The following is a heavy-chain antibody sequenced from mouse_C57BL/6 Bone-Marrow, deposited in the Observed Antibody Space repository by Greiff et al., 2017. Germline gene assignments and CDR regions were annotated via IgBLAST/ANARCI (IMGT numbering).Heavy chain of an antibody. CDR2: INPYNGGT. CDR3: ARRGVLDY. Sequence: VQLQQSGPVLVKPGASVKMSCKASGYTFTDYYMNWVKQSHGKSLEWIGVINPYNGGTSYNQKFKGKDTLTVDKSSSTAYMELNSLTSEDATVYYGARRGVLDYWGQGTTLTVSS. J-gene: IGHJ2*01. V-gene: IGHV1-19*01. CDR1: GYTFTDYY.